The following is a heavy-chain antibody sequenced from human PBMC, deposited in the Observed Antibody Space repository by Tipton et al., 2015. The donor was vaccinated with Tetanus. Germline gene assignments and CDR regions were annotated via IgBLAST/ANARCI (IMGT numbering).Heavy chain of an antibody. J-gene: IGHJ3*02. CDR3: ARYQGVYYDFWSGHPHDAFDI. CDR2: ISAYNGNT. V-gene: IGHV1-18*01. Sequence: QSGAEVKKPGASVKVSCKASGYTFTSYGISWVRQAPGQGLEWMGWISAYNGNTNYAQKLQGRVTMTTDTSTSTAYMELRSLRSDDTAVYYCARYQGVYYDFWSGHPHDAFDIWGQGTMVTVSS. D-gene: IGHD3-3*01. CDR1: GYTFTSYG.